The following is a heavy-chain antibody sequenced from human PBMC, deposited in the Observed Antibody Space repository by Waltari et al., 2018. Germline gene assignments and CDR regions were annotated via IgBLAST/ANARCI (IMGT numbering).Heavy chain of an antibody. J-gene: IGHJ4*02. Sequence: QVQLQESGPGLVKHSETLSLTCTVSGGSISSYYWSWIRQPPGKGLEWIGYIYYSGSTNYNPSLKSRVTISVDTSKNQFSLKLSSVTAADTAVYYCARDLGIAVASGIYDYWGQGTLVTVSS. CDR1: GGSISSYY. CDR2: IYYSGST. CDR3: ARDLGIAVASGIYDY. V-gene: IGHV4-59*01. D-gene: IGHD6-19*01.